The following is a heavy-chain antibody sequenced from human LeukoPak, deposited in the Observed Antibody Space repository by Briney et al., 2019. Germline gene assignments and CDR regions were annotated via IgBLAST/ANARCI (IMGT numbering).Heavy chain of an antibody. J-gene: IGHJ4*02. CDR1: GFTFSSFA. Sequence: TGGSLRLSCAASGFTFSSFAMSWVRQAPGKGLEWVSGISDSGGSTYYADSVKGRFTISRDNSKNALYLQMNTLRAEDTAVYYCAKAAAGALFQVDYWGQGTLVAVSS. D-gene: IGHD6-13*01. CDR2: ISDSGGST. CDR3: AKAAAGALFQVDY. V-gene: IGHV3-23*01.